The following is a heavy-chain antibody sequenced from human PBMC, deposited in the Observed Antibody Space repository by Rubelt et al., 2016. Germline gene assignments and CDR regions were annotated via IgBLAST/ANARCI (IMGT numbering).Heavy chain of an antibody. J-gene: IGHJ5*02. CDR3: ARDPTTRFTSTGWFDP. Sequence: QVQLVQSGAEVKKPGASVKVSCKASGYTFTSYGISWVRQAPGQGLEWMGWISAYNGNTNYAQKLKGRVTMTTDTSTSTACMELRSLRSDDTAVYYCARDPTTRFTSTGWFDPWGQGTLVTVSS. D-gene: IGHD5-12*01. CDR2: ISAYNGNT. V-gene: IGHV1-18*01. CDR1: GYTFTSYG.